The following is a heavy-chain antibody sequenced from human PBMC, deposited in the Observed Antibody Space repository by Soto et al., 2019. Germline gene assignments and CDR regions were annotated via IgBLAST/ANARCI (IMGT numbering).Heavy chain of an antibody. CDR1: GGSISSYY. V-gene: IGHV4-59*01. J-gene: IGHJ6*02. CDR2: IYYSGST. CDR3: ARGLGGTPVGSYGMDV. Sequence: PSETLSLTCTVSGGSISSYYWSWIRQPPGKGLEWIGYIYYSGSTNYNPSLKSRVTISVDTSKNQFSLKLSSVTAADTAVYYCARGLGGTPVGSYGMDVWGQGTTVTVSS. D-gene: IGHD1-1*01.